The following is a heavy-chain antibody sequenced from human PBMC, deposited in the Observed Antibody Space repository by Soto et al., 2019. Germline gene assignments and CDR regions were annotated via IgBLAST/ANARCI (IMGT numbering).Heavy chain of an antibody. CDR2: IYHSGRT. V-gene: IGHV4-38-2*02. D-gene: IGHD6-19*01. J-gene: IGHJ4*02. CDR1: GYSISSGYY. Sequence: PSETLSLTCNVSGYSISSGYYWGWIRQPPGKGLEWIGSIYHSGRTYHNPPLKSRVTISVDTSKNQFSLKLISVTAADTAVYYCATHQYSAGWRGPVGFDHWGQGTLVTVSS. CDR3: ATHQYSAGWRGPVGFDH.